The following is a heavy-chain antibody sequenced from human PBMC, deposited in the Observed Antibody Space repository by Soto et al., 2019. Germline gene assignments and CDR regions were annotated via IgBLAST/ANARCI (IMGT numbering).Heavy chain of an antibody. CDR1: GGSFSGYY. CDR3: ARGGPSNWFDP. CDR2: INHSGST. J-gene: IGHJ5*02. V-gene: IGHV4-34*01. Sequence: SETLSLTCAVYGGSFSGYYWSWIRQPPGKGLEWIGEINHSGSTNYNPSLKSRVTISVDTSKNQFSLKLSSVTAADTAVYYCARGGPSNWFDPWGQGTLVTVSS.